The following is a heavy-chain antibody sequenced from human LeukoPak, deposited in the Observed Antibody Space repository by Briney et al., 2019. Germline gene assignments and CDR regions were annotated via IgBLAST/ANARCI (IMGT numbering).Heavy chain of an antibody. CDR2: ISAYNGNT. J-gene: IGHJ3*02. V-gene: IGHV1-18*01. CDR1: GYTFTTYG. CDR3: ARDRYSDWAERGDAFDI. Sequence: ASVKVSCKASGYTFTTYGISWVRQAPGQGLEGMGWISAYNGNTNYAQTLQGRVTMTTDTSTSTAYMELRSLRSDDTAVYYCARDRYSDWAERGDAFDISGQGTMVTVSS. D-gene: IGHD3-9*01.